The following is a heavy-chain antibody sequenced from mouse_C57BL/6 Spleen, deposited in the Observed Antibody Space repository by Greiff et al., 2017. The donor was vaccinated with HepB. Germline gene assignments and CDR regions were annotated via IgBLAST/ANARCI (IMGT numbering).Heavy chain of an antibody. V-gene: IGHV1-80*01. CDR1: GYAFSSYW. D-gene: IGHD2-4*01. Sequence: QVQLQQSGAELVKPGASVKISCKASGYAFSSYWMNWVKQRPGKGLEWIGQIYPGDGDTNYNGKFKGKATLTADKSSSTAYMQLSSLTSEDSAVYFCASFYDYDASWFAYWGQGTLVTVSA. CDR2: IYPGDGDT. CDR3: ASFYDYDASWFAY. J-gene: IGHJ3*01.